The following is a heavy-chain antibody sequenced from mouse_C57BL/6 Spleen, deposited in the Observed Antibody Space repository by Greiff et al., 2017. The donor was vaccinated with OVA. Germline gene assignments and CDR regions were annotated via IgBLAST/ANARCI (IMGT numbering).Heavy chain of an antibody. CDR3: ARDIAWFAY. J-gene: IGHJ3*01. CDR2: IDPSDSYT. V-gene: IGHV1-50*01. CDR1: GYTFTSYW. Sequence: VQLQQPGAELVKPGASVKLSCKASGYTFTSYWMQWVKQRPGQGLEWIGEIDPSDSYTNYNQKFKGKATLTVDTSSSTAYMQLSSLTSEDSSVYYCARDIAWFAYWGPVTLFSVSA.